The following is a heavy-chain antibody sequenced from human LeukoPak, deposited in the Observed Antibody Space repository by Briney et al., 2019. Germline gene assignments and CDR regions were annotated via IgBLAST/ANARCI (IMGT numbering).Heavy chain of an antibody. D-gene: IGHD3-22*01. CDR3: ARDSSGYYFLDY. V-gene: IGHV4-34*01. CDR2: INHSGST. CDR1: GGSFSGYY. Sequence: PSETLSLTCAVYGGSFSGYYWSWIRQPPGKGLEWIGEINHSGSTNYNPSLKSRVTISVDTSKNQFSLKLSSVTAADTAVYYCARDSSGYYFLDYWGQGTLVTVSS. J-gene: IGHJ4*02.